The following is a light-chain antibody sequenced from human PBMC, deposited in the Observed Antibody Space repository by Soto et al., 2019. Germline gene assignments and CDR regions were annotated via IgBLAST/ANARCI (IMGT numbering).Light chain of an antibody. CDR1: SSNIGSHY. CDR2: RID. CDR3: AVWDDSLSGWV. V-gene: IGLV1-47*01. Sequence: QSVLTQPASASGTPGQRVTISCSGSSSNIGSHYVFWFQQLPGTAPKLLLYRIDQRPSGVPDRFSGSKSGTSASLAISGLRSEDEADYYCAVWDDSLSGWVFGGGTKLTVL. J-gene: IGLJ3*02.